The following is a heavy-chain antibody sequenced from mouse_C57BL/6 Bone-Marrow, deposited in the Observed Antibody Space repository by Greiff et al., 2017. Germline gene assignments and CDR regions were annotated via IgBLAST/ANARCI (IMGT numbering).Heavy chain of an antibody. Sequence: VQLQQSVPGLVQPSQSLFITCTVSGFSLTSYGVNWVRQSPGKGLEWLGVIWRCGSTAYNAALISRLGITKDNSTSQVFFKMNSLQANDTAIYYCAASTTVDWYFDVWGTGTTVTVSS. CDR3: AASTTVDWYFDV. V-gene: IGHV2-5*01. CDR1: GFSLTSYG. D-gene: IGHD2-13*01. J-gene: IGHJ1*03. CDR2: IWRCGST.